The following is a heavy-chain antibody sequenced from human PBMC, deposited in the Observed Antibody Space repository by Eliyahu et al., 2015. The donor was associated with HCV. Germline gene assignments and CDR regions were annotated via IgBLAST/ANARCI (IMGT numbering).Heavy chain of an antibody. Sequence: QVQLQQWGAGLLKPSEXLSLTCAVYGGSLSGNXWTWIRRPPGQGLEWSAENNHSGSTNYNPSLQSRVSISVDTSKNQFSLRLSSVTAADTAVYYCARVMNEAHYYYSMDVWGLGTTVVVSS. D-gene: IGHD1-1*01. CDR3: ARVMNEAHYYYSMDV. J-gene: IGHJ6*02. V-gene: IGHV4-34*01. CDR2: NNHSGST. CDR1: GGSLSGNX.